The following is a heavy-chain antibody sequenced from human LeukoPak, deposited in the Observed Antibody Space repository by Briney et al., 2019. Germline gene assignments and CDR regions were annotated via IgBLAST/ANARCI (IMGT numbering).Heavy chain of an antibody. CDR3: ARDRGVPRPYYFDQ. Sequence: PSETLSLTCTVSGGSVRSSSYYWGCIRQPPGKGLEWIGSVHYNGSTCYNPSLGGRVIMSIDTSKNQFSLKLTSVTAADTAMYYCARDRGVPRPYYFDQWGQETLVTVSS. D-gene: IGHD3-10*01. CDR2: VHYNGST. J-gene: IGHJ4*02. CDR1: GGSVRSSSYY. V-gene: IGHV4-39*07.